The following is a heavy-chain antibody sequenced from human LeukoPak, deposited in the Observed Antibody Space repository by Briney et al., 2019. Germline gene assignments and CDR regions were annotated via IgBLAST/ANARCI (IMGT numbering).Heavy chain of an antibody. J-gene: IGHJ4*02. V-gene: IGHV3-48*03. Sequence: GGSLRLSCAASGFTFSSYEMNWVRQAPGEGVEWVSYISSSGSTIYYADSVKGRFTISRDNAKNSLYLQMNSLRAEDTAVYYCARDSSGYYHFDYWGQGTLVTVSS. CDR3: ARDSSGYYHFDY. CDR2: ISSSGSTI. CDR1: GFTFSSYE. D-gene: IGHD3-22*01.